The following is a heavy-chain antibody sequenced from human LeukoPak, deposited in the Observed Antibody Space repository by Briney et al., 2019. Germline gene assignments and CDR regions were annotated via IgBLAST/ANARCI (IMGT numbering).Heavy chain of an antibody. Sequence: SETLSLTCTVSGGSISSYYWSWIRQPPGKGLEWIGYIYYSGSTNYNPSLKSRVTISVDTSKNQFSLKLGSVTAADTAVYYCARGTQPEDAFDIWGQGTMVTVSS. CDR3: ARGTQPEDAFDI. J-gene: IGHJ3*02. D-gene: IGHD2-2*01. CDR1: GGSISSYY. V-gene: IGHV4-59*01. CDR2: IYYSGST.